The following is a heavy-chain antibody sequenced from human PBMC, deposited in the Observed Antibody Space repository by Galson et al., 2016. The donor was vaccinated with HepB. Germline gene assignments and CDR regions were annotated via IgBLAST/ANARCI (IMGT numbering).Heavy chain of an antibody. CDR2: ITPIFGST. CDR3: ARDVGGELGGLYYFDC. D-gene: IGHD1-26*01. CDR1: GGTLSSYA. Sequence: SVKVSCKAFGGTLSSYAINWVRQAPGQGLEWMGGITPIFGSTNYAQKFQDRVTITADESTSTAYMELSSLRSEDTAVYYCARDVGGELGGLYYFDCWGQGTLVTVSS. V-gene: IGHV1-69*13. J-gene: IGHJ4*02.